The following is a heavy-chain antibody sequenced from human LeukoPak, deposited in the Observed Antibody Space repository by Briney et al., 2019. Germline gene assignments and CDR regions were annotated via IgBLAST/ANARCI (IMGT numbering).Heavy chain of an antibody. CDR1: GFSFSSYE. CDR2: ISSSGRTK. D-gene: IGHD6-19*01. V-gene: IGHV3-48*03. J-gene: IGHJ4*02. CDR3: AGGRLWLAY. Sequence: GSLRLSCAASGFSFSSYEMNWVRQAPGKGLEWVSYISSSGRTKYYADSVKGRFTISRDNAKNSLYLQMNSLRAEDTAVYYCAGGRLWLAYWGQGTLVTVSS.